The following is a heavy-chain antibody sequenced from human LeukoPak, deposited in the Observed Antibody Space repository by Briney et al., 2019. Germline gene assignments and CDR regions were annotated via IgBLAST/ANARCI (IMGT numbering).Heavy chain of an antibody. Sequence: PSETLSPTCTVSGGSISSYYWSWLRQPAGKGLEWIGRIYTSGSTNYNPSLTSRVTMSVDTSKNQFSLKLSSVTAADTAVYYCARSFMEGFDYWGQGTLVTVSS. J-gene: IGHJ4*02. CDR2: IYTSGST. CDR3: ARSFMEGFDY. D-gene: IGHD3-3*01. V-gene: IGHV4-4*07. CDR1: GGSISSYY.